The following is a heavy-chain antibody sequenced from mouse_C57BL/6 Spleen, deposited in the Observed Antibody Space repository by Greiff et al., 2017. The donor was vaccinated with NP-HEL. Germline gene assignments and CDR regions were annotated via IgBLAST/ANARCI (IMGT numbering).Heavy chain of an antibody. CDR1: GFNIKDYY. CDR3: TTFLTGTGFAY. V-gene: IGHV14-1*01. CDR2: IDPEDGDT. Sequence: EVQLQQSGAELVRPGASVKLSCTASGFNIKDYYMHWVKQRPEQGLEWIGRIDPEDGDTAYAPKFQGKATMTADTSSNTAYLQLSSLTSEDPAVYHPTTFLTGTGFAYWGQGTLVTVSA. J-gene: IGHJ3*01.